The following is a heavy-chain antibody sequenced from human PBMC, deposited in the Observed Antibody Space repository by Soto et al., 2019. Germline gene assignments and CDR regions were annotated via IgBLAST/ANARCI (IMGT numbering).Heavy chain of an antibody. V-gene: IGHV2-5*02. CDR1: GFSLNTRGVG. CDR2: IYWDNDK. J-gene: IGHJ4*02. D-gene: IGHD3-10*01. Sequence: QITLKESGPTLVKPTQTLTLTCAFSGFSLNTRGVGVGWIRQPPGKALEWLALIYWDNDKRYNPSLKSRLTITKDTPKNHVVLMMTDMDPVDTATYYCALNNYYSSGSVYWGQGTLVTVSS. CDR3: ALNNYYSSGSVY.